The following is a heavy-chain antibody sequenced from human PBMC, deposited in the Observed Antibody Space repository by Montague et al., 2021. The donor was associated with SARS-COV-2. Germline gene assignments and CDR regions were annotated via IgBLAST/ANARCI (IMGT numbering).Heavy chain of an antibody. CDR3: ARYGSYFEH. Sequence: SETLSLTCTVSGGSIRSYYWPWIPPTPGTGLDWIGYIYYDRSSNSNPSLKSRVTMSVDSSKNQFSLRLSSATAAHTAVYYCARYGSYFEHWGQGTLVTVSS. D-gene: IGHD1-26*01. CDR1: GGSIRSYY. J-gene: IGHJ4*02. CDR2: IYYDRSS. V-gene: IGHV4-59*03.